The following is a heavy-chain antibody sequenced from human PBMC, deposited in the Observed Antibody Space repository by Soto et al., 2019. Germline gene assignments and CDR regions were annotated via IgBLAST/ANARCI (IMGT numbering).Heavy chain of an antibody. J-gene: IGHJ4*02. D-gene: IGHD1-7*01. Sequence: PGGSLRLSCAASGLTFSNAWINWVRQAPGKGLEWVGRIRGRPDGGTVDLAAPAKGRFTILRDDSKNMVYLQMNSLRTDDTAVYYCRNWDSVRKNDYWGQGTLVTVSS. V-gene: IGHV3-15*07. CDR1: GLTFSNAW. CDR3: RNWDSVRKNDY. CDR2: IRGRPDGGTV.